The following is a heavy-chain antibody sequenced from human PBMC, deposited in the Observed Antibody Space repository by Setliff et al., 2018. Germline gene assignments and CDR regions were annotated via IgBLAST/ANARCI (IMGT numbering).Heavy chain of an antibody. CDR1: GFTFSSYA. V-gene: IGHV3-23*01. J-gene: IGHJ6*03. CDR2: ISGSGGST. Sequence: PGGSLRLSCAASGFTFSSYAMSWVRQAPGKGLEWVSAISGSGGSTYYADSVKGRFTISRDNAKNTLYLQMNSLRAEDTAVYYCARDGSSGWYSFYYYYYMDVWGKGTTVTVSS. D-gene: IGHD6-19*01. CDR3: ARDGSSGWYSFYYYYYMDV.